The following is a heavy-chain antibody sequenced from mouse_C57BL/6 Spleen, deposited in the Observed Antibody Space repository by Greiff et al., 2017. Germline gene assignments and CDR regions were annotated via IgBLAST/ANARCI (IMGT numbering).Heavy chain of an antibody. D-gene: IGHD1-1*01. J-gene: IGHJ1*03. CDR1: GYAFSSYW. CDR3: ARGTVVATNWYFDV. CDR2: IYPGDGDT. Sequence: QVHVKQSGAELVKPGASVKISCKASGYAFSSYWMNWVKQRPGKGLEWIGQIYPGDGDTNYNGKFKGKATLTADKSSSTAYMQLSSLTSEDSAVYFCARGTVVATNWYFDVWGTGTTVTVSS. V-gene: IGHV1-80*01.